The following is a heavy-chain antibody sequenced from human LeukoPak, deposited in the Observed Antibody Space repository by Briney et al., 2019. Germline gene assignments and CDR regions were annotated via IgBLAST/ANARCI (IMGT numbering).Heavy chain of an antibody. J-gene: IGHJ3*02. CDR3: TRVLNNGNGGDPDTFDI. V-gene: IGHV4-59*08. CDR1: GDSISRHH. CDR2: IYYIGST. Sequence: PETPSLTRSVSGDSISRHHCGWIRQPPRERLGWIGYIYYIGSTRYNHSVQSQVTISIEMSNTHSALKLTSVSAAGTAVYDFTRVLNNGNGGDPDTFDIWGPGTMVTVSS. D-gene: IGHD2-21*02.